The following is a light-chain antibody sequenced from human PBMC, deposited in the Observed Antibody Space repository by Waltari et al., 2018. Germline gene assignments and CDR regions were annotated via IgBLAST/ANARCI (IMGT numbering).Light chain of an antibody. CDR1: QSVSSIS. CDR3: QQYDGIVLT. Sequence: EIVLTQSPGTLSLSPGERATLSCSASQSVSSISLTWYQQKPGQAPRLLIYGASSRATGIPDRFSGSGSGTDFALTISRLEPEDFAVYYCQQYDGIVLTFGGGTKVEI. CDR2: GAS. J-gene: IGKJ4*01. V-gene: IGKV3-20*01.